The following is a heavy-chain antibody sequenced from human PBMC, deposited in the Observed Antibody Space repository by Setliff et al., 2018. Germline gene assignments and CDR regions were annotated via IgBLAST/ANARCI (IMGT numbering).Heavy chain of an antibody. CDR3: ARGQGHYYDSSGCLDY. J-gene: IGHJ4*02. Sequence: GASVTVSCKASGYSFIDYYAVNWVRQAPGQGLEWMGGIIPFFRTANYAQNFQDRVTITTDKTTSTAFMELSSLRSEDTAVYFCARGQGHYYDSSGCLDYWGQGTLVTAPQ. CDR1: GYSFIDYYA. CDR2: IIPFFRTA. V-gene: IGHV1-69*05. D-gene: IGHD3-22*01.